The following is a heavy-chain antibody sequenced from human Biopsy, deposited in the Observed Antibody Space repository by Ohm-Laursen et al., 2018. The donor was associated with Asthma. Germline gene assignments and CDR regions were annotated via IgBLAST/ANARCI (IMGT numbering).Heavy chain of an antibody. Sequence: ASVKVSCKASGYTFISYAIHWVRQAPGQRLEWMGWINTGNGNTKYSQKFQGRVTITRDTSASTAYMELSSLRSEDTAVYYCARTYYDFLTGQVNDAFAFWGQGTMVTASS. J-gene: IGHJ3*01. CDR1: GYTFISYA. D-gene: IGHD3-9*01. CDR3: ARTYYDFLTGQVNDAFAF. V-gene: IGHV1-3*04. CDR2: INTGNGNT.